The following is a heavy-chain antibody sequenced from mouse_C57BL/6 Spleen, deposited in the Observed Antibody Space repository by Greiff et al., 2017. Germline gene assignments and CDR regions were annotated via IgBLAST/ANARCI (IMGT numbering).Heavy chain of an antibody. CDR2: INPSTGGT. CDR1: GYSFTGYY. CDR3: ARSYYRALAY. Sequence: EVQLQQSGPELVKPGASVKISCKASGYSFTGYYMNWVKQSPEKSLEWIGEINPSTGGTTYNQKFKAKATLTVDKSSSTAYMQLKSLTSEDSAVYYCARSYYRALAYWGQGTLVTVSA. D-gene: IGHD2-14*01. J-gene: IGHJ3*01. V-gene: IGHV1-42*01.